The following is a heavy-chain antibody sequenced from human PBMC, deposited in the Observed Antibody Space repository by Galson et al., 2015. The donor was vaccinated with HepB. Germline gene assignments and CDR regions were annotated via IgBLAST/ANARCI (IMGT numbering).Heavy chain of an antibody. V-gene: IGHV4-31*03. CDR2: IYYSGST. J-gene: IGHJ3*02. D-gene: IGHD2/OR15-2a*01. CDR1: GGSISSGGYY. Sequence: PLSLTCTVSGGSISSGGYYWSWIRRHPGKGLEWIGYIYYSGSTYYNPSLKSRVTISVDTSKNQFSLRLSSVTAADTAVYYCARWRSPGSIDAFDIWGQGTMVTVSS. CDR3: ARWRSPGSIDAFDI.